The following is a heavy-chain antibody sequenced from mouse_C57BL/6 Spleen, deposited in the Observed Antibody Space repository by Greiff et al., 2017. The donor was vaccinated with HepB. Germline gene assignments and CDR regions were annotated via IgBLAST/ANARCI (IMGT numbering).Heavy chain of an antibody. J-gene: IGHJ3*01. V-gene: IGHV3-6*01. CDR1: GYSITSGYY. CDR2: ISYDGSN. Sequence: DVQLQESGPGLVKPSQSLSLTCSVTGYSITSGYYWNWIRQFPGNKLEWMGYISYDGSNNYNPSLKNRISITRDTSKNQFFLKLNSVTTEDTATYYCARGTYYYGSSSWFAYWGQGTLVTVSA. D-gene: IGHD1-1*01. CDR3: ARGTYYYGSSSWFAY.